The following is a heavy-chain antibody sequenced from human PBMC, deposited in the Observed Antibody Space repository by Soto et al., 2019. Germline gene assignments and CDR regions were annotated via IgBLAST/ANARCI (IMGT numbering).Heavy chain of an antibody. CDR2: IIPILGIA. V-gene: IGHV1-69*02. Sequence: QVQLVQSGAEVKKPGSSVKVSCKASGGTFSSYIISWVRQAPGQGLEWMGRIIPILGIANYAQKYQGRXTXTXHKSTSTAYMELSSLRSEDTAVYYCANKDYDSSEYYYYGMDVWGQGTTVTVAS. J-gene: IGHJ6*02. CDR1: GGTFSSYI. D-gene: IGHD3-22*01. CDR3: ANKDYDSSEYYYYGMDV.